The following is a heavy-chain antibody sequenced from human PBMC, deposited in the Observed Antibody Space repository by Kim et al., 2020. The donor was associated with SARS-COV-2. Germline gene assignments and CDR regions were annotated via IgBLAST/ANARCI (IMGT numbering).Heavy chain of an antibody. V-gene: IGHV1-3*01. CDR3: ARDNGYTMEY. Sequence: ASVKVSCKASGYTFTNYAMHWVRQAPGQRLEWMGWISAGNGDTKYSQNFQGRITITRDTSASTGYMDLSSLTSEDTAMYYCARDNGYTMEYWGQGTLVTVSS. J-gene: IGHJ4*02. D-gene: IGHD5-12*01. CDR1: GYTFTNYA. CDR2: ISAGNGDT.